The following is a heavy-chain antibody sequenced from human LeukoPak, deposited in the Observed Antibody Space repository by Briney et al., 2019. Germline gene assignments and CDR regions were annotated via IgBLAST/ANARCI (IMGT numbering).Heavy chain of an antibody. CDR1: GGTFSSYA. V-gene: IGHV1-69*13. Sequence: SVKVSCKASGGTFSSYAISWVRQAPGQGLEWMGGIIPIFGTANYAQKFQGRVTITADESTSTAYMELSSLRSEDTAVYYCARGTYYYDSSGYYYYYYGMDVWGQGTTVAVSS. D-gene: IGHD3-22*01. CDR2: IIPIFGTA. CDR3: ARGTYYYDSSGYYYYYYGMDV. J-gene: IGHJ6*02.